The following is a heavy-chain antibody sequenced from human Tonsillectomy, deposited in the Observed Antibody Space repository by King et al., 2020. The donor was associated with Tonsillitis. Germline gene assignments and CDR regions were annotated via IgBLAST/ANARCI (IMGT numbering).Heavy chain of an antibody. V-gene: IGHV3-66*01. CDR3: ARAPVDTAPSY. CDR2: IYSGTTI. J-gene: IGHJ4*02. Sequence: VQLVESGGGLVQPGGSLRLSCAASGFTVRTNYMSWVRQAPGKGLEWVSVIYSGTTISYADSVKGRFTPSRDNFKNTVYLQMNSLRADDTAVYYCARAPVDTAPSYWGQGTLVTVSS. D-gene: IGHD5-18*01. CDR1: GFTVRTNY.